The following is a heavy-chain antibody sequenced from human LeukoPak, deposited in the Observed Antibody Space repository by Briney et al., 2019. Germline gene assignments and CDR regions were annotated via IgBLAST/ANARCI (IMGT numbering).Heavy chain of an antibody. CDR2: INQDGSGK. CDR1: GFTFSAYW. V-gene: IGHV3-7*01. D-gene: IGHD2-2*02. J-gene: IGHJ4*02. Sequence: GGSLTLSCVASGFTFSAYWMLWVRQAPGEGLEWVANINQDGSGKYYVDSVRGRFTLYRDNAKNSAYLQMKRLRADDAAVYYCARGYPNDYWGQGTVVTVSA. CDR3: ARGYPNDY.